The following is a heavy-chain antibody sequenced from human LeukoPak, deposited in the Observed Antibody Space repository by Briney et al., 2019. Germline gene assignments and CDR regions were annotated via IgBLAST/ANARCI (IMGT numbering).Heavy chain of an antibody. J-gene: IGHJ4*01. V-gene: IGHV3-23*01. D-gene: IGHD3-22*01. Sequence: GGSLRLSCAASGFTFSSYAMSWVRQAPGKGLEWVSAISGSGGSTYYADSVKGRFTISRDNSKNTLYLQMNSLRAEDTAVYYCAKGPNCYDNSRYYDFFDYWGHGTLVTVSS. CDR3: AKGPNCYDNSRYYDFFDY. CDR1: GFTFSSYA. CDR2: ISGSGGST.